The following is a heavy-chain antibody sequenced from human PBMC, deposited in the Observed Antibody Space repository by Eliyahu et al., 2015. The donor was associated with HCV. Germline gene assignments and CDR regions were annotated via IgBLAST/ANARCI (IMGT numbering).Heavy chain of an antibody. CDR3: ARLVVPDYDILTGYYSPYFDY. J-gene: IGHJ4*02. V-gene: IGHV4-39*01. Sequence: QLQLQESGPGLVKPSETLSLTCTVSGGSISSXSYYWGWIRQPPGKGLEWIGSIYYSGSTYYNPSLKSRVTISVDTSKNQFSLKLSSVTAADTAVYYCARLVVPDYDILTGYYSPYFDYWGQGTLVTVSS. D-gene: IGHD3-9*01. CDR2: IYYSGST. CDR1: GGSISSXSYY.